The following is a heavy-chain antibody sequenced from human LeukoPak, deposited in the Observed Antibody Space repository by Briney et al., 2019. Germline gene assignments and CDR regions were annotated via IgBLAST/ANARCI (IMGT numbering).Heavy chain of an antibody. CDR3: ARDRYGNPTDY. D-gene: IGHD3-9*01. CDR1: GFTFSDYY. CDR2: INSDGSST. Sequence: LPGGSLRLSCAASGFTFSDYYMSWVRQAPGKGLVWVSRINSDGSSTSYADSVKGRFTISRDNAKNTLYLQMNSLRAEDTAVYYCARDRYGNPTDYWGQGTLVTVSS. V-gene: IGHV3-74*01. J-gene: IGHJ4*02.